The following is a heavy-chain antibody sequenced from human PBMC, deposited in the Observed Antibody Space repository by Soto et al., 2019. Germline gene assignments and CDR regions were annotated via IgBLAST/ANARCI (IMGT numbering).Heavy chain of an antibody. CDR3: ARGIRRHYGSDV. V-gene: IGHV3-74*01. D-gene: IGHD6-6*01. CDR2: VKSDGST. CDR1: GFIFSSYW. Sequence: EVQLVESGGDLVQPGGSLRLSCAASGFIFSSYWMHWVRQAPGKGLVWVSRVKSDGSTYYADSVKGRFTISRDNAKNTLYLQMNSLPGEDMAVHYCARGIRRHYGSDVWGQGTMVTVSS. J-gene: IGHJ3*01.